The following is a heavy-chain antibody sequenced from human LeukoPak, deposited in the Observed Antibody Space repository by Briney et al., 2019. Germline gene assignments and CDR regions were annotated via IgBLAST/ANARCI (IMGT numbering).Heavy chain of an antibody. CDR1: GYTFTSYG. V-gene: IGHV1-18*04. CDR2: ISAYNGNT. CDR3: ARGRTTTPGYSSGWWWGDYFDY. Sequence: GASVKVSCKASGYTFTSYGISWVRQAPGQGLEWMGWISAYNGNTNYAQKLQGRVTMTTDTSTSTAYMELRSLRSDDTAVYYCARGRTTTPGYSSGWWWGDYFDYWGQGTLVTVSS. D-gene: IGHD6-19*01. J-gene: IGHJ4*02.